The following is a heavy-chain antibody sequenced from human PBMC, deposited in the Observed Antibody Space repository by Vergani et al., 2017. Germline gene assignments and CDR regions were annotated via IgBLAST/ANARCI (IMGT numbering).Heavy chain of an antibody. Sequence: QVQLVQSGAEVKKPGSSVKVSCKASGGTFSSYAISWVRQAPGQGLEWMGGIIPIFGTANYAQKFQGRVTITADESTSTAYMELSSLRSEDTAVEYCARGYCSGGSCYFFDYYYMDVWGKGTTVTVSS. V-gene: IGHV1-69*12. CDR2: IIPIFGTA. CDR1: GGTFSSYA. J-gene: IGHJ6*03. D-gene: IGHD2-15*01. CDR3: ARGYCSGGSCYFFDYYYMDV.